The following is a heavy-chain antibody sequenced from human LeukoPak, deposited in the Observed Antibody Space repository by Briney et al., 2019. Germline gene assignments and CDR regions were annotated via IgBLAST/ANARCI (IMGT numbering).Heavy chain of an antibody. CDR2: ISYDGSNH. Sequence: LGGSLRLSCAASGFSFSNYAMHWVRQAPGQGLEWLAGISYDGSNHYYAESVKGRFTISRDNSKNTRYLQMNSLRAEDTAVYSCASNARPLNKYDYLSYSGEGTLVTVSS. J-gene: IGHJ4*02. CDR3: ASNARPLNKYDYLSY. D-gene: IGHD3-16*01. CDR1: GFSFSNYA. V-gene: IGHV3-30-3*01.